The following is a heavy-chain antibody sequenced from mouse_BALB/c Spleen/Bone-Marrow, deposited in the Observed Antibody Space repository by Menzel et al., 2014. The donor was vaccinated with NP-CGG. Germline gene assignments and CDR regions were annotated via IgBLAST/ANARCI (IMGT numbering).Heavy chain of an antibody. D-gene: IGHD1-1*01. CDR1: GFSLSSYG. V-gene: IGHV2-9*02. Sequence: VKLVESGPGLVAPSQSLSITCTVSGFSLSSYGVHWVRQPPGKGLEWLGVIWAGGSTNYNSALMSRLSISKDNSKSQVFLKMNSLQTDDTAMYYCARPYYYGSYYAMDYWSQGTSVTVSS. J-gene: IGHJ4*01. CDR2: IWAGGST. CDR3: ARPYYYGSYYAMDY.